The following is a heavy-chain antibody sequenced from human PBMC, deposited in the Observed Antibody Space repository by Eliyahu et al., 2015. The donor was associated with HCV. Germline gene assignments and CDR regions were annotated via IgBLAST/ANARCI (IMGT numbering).Heavy chain of an antibody. V-gene: IGHV1-46*03. CDR3: ARDQRSSSPGYYYGMDV. Sequence: QVQLVQSGAXVXKPGASXXXSCKASGYTFTSXXMHWVRQAPGQGLEXMGIINPSGGSTSYAQKFQGRVTMTRDTSTSTVYMELSSLRSEDTAVYYCARDQRSSSPGYYYGMDVWGQGTTVTVSS. D-gene: IGHD6-6*01. CDR2: INPSGGST. J-gene: IGHJ6*02. CDR1: GYTFTSXX.